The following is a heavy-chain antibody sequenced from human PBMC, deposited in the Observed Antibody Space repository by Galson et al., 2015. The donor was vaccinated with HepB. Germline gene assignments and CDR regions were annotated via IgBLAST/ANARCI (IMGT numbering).Heavy chain of an antibody. CDR1: GFTFSSYW. Sequence: SLRLSCAASGFTFSSYWMSWVRQAPGKGLEWVANIKQDGSEKYYVDSVKGRFTISRDNAKNSLYLQMNSLRAEDTAVYYCAREGGGYSGYDDDDDAFDIWGQGTMVTVSS. CDR3: AREGGGYSGYDDDDDAFDI. D-gene: IGHD5-12*01. J-gene: IGHJ3*02. V-gene: IGHV3-7*03. CDR2: IKQDGSEK.